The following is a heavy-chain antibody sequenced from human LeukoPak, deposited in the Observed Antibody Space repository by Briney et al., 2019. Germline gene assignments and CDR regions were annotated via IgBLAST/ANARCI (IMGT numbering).Heavy chain of an antibody. CDR2: IYHSGST. CDR3: PRLVSDCSSTRCYEEGNNWFDP. V-gene: IGHV4-30-2*01. D-gene: IGHD2-2*01. CDR1: GGSISSGGYS. Sequence: SQTLSLTCAVSGGSISSGGYSWSWIRQPPGKGLEWIGYIYHSGSTYYNPSLKSRVTISVDRSKNQFSLKLNSVTAADTAVYYCPRLVSDCSSTRCYEEGNNWFDPWGQGTLVTVSS. J-gene: IGHJ5*02.